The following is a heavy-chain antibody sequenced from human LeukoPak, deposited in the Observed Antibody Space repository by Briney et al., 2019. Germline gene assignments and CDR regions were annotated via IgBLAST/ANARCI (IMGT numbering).Heavy chain of an antibody. CDR3: ARNTVTTLTPYYYYYMDV. Sequence: SVKVSCKASGGTFSSYAISWVRQAPGQGLEWMGGIIPIFGTANYAQKFQGRVTITADESTSTAYMELSSLRSEDTAAYYCARNTVTTLTPYYYYYMDVWGKGTTVTISS. V-gene: IGHV1-69*13. D-gene: IGHD4-17*01. CDR1: GGTFSSYA. CDR2: IIPIFGTA. J-gene: IGHJ6*03.